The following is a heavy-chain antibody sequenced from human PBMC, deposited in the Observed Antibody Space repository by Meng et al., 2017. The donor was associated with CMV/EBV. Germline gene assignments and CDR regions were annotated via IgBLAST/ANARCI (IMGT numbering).Heavy chain of an antibody. CDR2: IYYSGST. Sequence: SETLSLTCTVSGGSISSYYWSWIRQPPGKGPEWIGYIYYSGSTNYNPSLKSRVTISVDTSKNQFSLKLSSVTAADTAVYYCARDAYSSSWYGFDPWGQGTLVTVSS. CDR3: ARDAYSSSWYGFDP. D-gene: IGHD6-13*01. J-gene: IGHJ5*02. CDR1: GGSISSYY. V-gene: IGHV4-59*01.